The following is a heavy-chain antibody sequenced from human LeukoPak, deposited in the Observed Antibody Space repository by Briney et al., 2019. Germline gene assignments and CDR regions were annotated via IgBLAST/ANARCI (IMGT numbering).Heavy chain of an antibody. D-gene: IGHD4-17*01. CDR1: VYTFNNYG. J-gene: IGHJ1*01. CDR3: AGEHHYGDPLPFEL. CDR2: INGYNGLT. Sequence: APVKVSCKASVYTFNNYGIRWVRQTPGQGLEWMCWINGYNGLTNYAQEVQGSVTMTIDTSTSRVYMELRGLRSDDTAVYYCAGEHHYGDPLPFELWGQGTLVTVS. V-gene: IGHV1-18*01.